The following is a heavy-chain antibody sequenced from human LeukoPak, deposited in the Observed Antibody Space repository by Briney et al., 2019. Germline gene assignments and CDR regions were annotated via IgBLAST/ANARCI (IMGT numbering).Heavy chain of an antibody. V-gene: IGHV3-23*01. CDR1: GGSISSYY. CDR3: AKADYTVNAPYLDY. D-gene: IGHD2-2*02. Sequence: PSETLSLTCTISGGSISSYYWSWVRQAPGQGLEWVSYVSRTGGSTYYADSVKGRFTISRDKSKNTMYLQMNSLRAEDTAVYYCAKADYTVNAPYLDYWGQGTLVTVSS. J-gene: IGHJ4*02. CDR2: VSRTGGST.